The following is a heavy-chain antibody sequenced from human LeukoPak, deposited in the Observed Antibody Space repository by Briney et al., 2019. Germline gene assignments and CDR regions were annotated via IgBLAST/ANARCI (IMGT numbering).Heavy chain of an antibody. D-gene: IGHD2-2*01. CDR3: ARDIVVVPAATIKDHNWFDP. J-gene: IGHJ5*02. CDR1: GYTFTSYD. CDR2: MNPNSGNT. V-gene: IGHV1-8*01. Sequence: ASVKVSCKASGYTFTSYDINWVRQATGQGLEWMGWMNPNSGNTGYAQKFQGRVTMTRNTSISKAYMELSSLRSEDTAVYYCARDIVVVPAATIKDHNWFDPWGQGTLVTVSS.